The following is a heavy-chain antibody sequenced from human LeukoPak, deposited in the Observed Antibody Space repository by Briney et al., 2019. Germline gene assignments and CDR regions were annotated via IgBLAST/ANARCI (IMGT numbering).Heavy chain of an antibody. CDR1: GFTFSSYS. D-gene: IGHD3-3*01. J-gene: IGHJ4*02. Sequence: TSGGSLRLSCAASGFTFSSYSMNWVRQAPGKGLEWVSSISSSSSYIYYADSVKGRFTISRDNAKNSLYLQMNSLRAEDTAVYYCARDAEWDYDFWSGNSNTPGGFDYWGQGTLVTVSS. CDR3: ARDAEWDYDFWSGNSNTPGGFDY. CDR2: ISSSSSYI. V-gene: IGHV3-21*01.